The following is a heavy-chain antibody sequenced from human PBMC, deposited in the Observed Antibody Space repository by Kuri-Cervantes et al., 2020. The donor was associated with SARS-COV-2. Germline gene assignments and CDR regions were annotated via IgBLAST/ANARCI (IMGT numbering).Heavy chain of an antibody. CDR2: ISYDGSNK. V-gene: IGHV3-30*03. J-gene: IGHJ4*02. CDR3: ARETSGYYYLDFDY. Sequence: GESLKISCAASGFTFSSYGMHWVRQAPGKGLEWVAVISYDGSNKYYADSVKGRFTISRDNAKNSLYLQMNSLRAEDTAVYYCARETSGYYYLDFDYWGQGTLVTVSS. D-gene: IGHD3-22*01. CDR1: GFTFSSYG.